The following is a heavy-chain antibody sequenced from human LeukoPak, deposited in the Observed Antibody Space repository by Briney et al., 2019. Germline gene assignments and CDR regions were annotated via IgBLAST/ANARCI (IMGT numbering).Heavy chain of an antibody. Sequence: GGSLSLSCAVSGFTFRRYWMSWVRQAPGKGLEWLANIKEDGSEKYYVDSVKGRFTISRDNAKNSLYLQMDSLRAEDTGVYYCARDDIATYDYWGQGTLVTVSS. CDR3: ARDDIATYDY. D-gene: IGHD2-15*01. CDR1: GFTFRRYW. CDR2: IKEDGSEK. V-gene: IGHV3-7*01. J-gene: IGHJ4*02.